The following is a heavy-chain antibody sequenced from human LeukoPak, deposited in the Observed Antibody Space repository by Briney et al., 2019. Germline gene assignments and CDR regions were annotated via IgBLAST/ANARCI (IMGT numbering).Heavy chain of an antibody. CDR3: AKGGIVVVPAALFQAGGSSPDKNNWFDP. CDR1: GFTFSSYA. Sequence: SGGSLRLSCAASGFTFSSYAMSWVRQAPGKGLEWVSAISGSGGSTYYADSVKGRFTISRDNSKNTLYLQMNSLRAEDTAVYYCAKGGIVVVPAALFQAGGSSPDKNNWFDPWGQGTLVTVSS. CDR2: ISGSGGST. V-gene: IGHV3-23*01. J-gene: IGHJ5*02. D-gene: IGHD2-2*01.